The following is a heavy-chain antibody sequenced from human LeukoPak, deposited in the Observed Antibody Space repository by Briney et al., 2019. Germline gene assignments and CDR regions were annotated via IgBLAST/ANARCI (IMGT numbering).Heavy chain of an antibody. Sequence: GTSVKVSCKASGFTFTSSAMQWVRQARGQRLEWIGWIVVGSGNTNYAQKFQERVTITRDMSTSTAYMELSSLRSEDTAVYYCAAGKYSSSWYLDAFDIWGQGTMVTVSS. CDR3: AAGKYSSSWYLDAFDI. CDR2: IVVGSGNT. V-gene: IGHV1-58*02. D-gene: IGHD6-13*01. CDR1: GFTFTSSA. J-gene: IGHJ3*02.